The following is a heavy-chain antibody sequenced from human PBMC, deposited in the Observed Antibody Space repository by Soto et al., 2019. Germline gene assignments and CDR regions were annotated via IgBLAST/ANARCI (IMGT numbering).Heavy chain of an antibody. D-gene: IGHD2-8*01. Sequence: PSETLSLTGAVSGGSVSSGSYYWSWIRQPPGKGLEWIGYIYYSGSTNYYPSLKSRVTISVDTSKNQFSLKLSSLRSEDTAVYYCAALGVNFDHWGQGTLVAVSS. CDR2: IYYSGST. CDR3: AALGVNFDH. CDR1: GGSVSSGSYY. V-gene: IGHV4-61*01. J-gene: IGHJ4*02.